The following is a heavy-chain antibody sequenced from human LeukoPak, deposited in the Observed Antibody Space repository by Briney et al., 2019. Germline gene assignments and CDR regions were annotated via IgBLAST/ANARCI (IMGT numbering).Heavy chain of an antibody. V-gene: IGHV4-38-2*01. Sequence: SETLSLTCAVSGYSISSGYYWGWIRQPPGKGLEWIGSIYHSGSTNYNPSLKSRVTISVDTSKNQFSLKLSSVTAADTAVYYCARPYAFDIWGQGTMVTVSS. CDR1: GYSISSGYY. J-gene: IGHJ3*02. CDR2: IYHSGST. CDR3: ARPYAFDI.